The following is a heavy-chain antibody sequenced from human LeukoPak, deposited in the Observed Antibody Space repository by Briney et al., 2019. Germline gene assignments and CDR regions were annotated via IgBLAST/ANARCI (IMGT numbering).Heavy chain of an antibody. J-gene: IGHJ4*02. CDR2: FDGNGPNT. Sequence: GGPLRLSCAASGFTFSSFAMTWVRQAPGKGLEWVSGFDGNGPNTYYADSVKGRWTISRDNSRNTLYLEMNSLRPEDTAIYYCAKPRTTGLGWAQFDYWGQGSLVTVSS. CDR1: GFTFSSFA. D-gene: IGHD2-8*02. CDR3: AKPRTTGLGWAQFDY. V-gene: IGHV3-23*01.